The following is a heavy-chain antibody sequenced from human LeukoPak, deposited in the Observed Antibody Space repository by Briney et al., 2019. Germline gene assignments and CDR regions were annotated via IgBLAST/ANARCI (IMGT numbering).Heavy chain of an antibody. CDR2: ISGSGGST. CDR1: GFTFSTYA. V-gene: IGHV3-23*01. J-gene: IGHJ4*02. D-gene: IGHD3-10*01. Sequence: GGSLRLSCAASGFTFSTYAMSWVRQAPGKGLEWVSAISGSGGSTYYADSVKGRFTISRDNAKSSLYLQMNSLRAEDTAVYYCARKGEWDMVRGALDYWGQGTLVTVSS. CDR3: ARKGEWDMVRGALDY.